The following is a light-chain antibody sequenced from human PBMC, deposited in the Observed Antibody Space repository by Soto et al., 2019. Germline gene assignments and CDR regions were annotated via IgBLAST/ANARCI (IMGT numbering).Light chain of an antibody. CDR3: AAWDDNLNGVL. J-gene: IGLJ2*01. Sequence: QPVLTQPPSASGTPGQSVTISCAGSSSNIGTNSVNWYQQLPGAAPKVLIYNFNQRPSGVPDRFSGSKSGTSASLAISGLQSEDEADYYCAAWDDNLNGVLFGGGTKVTVL. CDR2: NFN. CDR1: SSNIGTNS. V-gene: IGLV1-44*01.